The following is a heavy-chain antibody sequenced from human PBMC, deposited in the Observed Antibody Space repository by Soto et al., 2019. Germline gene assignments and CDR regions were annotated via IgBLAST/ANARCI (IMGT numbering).Heavy chain of an antibody. J-gene: IGHJ5*02. CDR2: IYWNDEK. CDR1: GFSLTTGVG. V-gene: IGHV2-5*01. Sequence: GSGPTLVNPTQTLTLTCSFSGFSLTTGVGVGWIRQPPGKALEWLAIIYWNDEKLYNPSLKTRLTITKDTSKNQVVLTVTDMDPVDAATYYCAHRVNMARGPYNYFGPWGQGTLVTSP. CDR3: AHRVNMARGPYNYFGP. D-gene: IGHD3-10*01.